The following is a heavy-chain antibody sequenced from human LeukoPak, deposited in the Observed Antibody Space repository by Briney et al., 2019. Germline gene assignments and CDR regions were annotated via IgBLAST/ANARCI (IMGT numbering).Heavy chain of an antibody. J-gene: IGHJ4*02. CDR1: GGSFSGYY. Sequence: SETLSLTCAVYGGSFSGYYWSWIRQPPGKGLEWIGEINHSGSTNYNPSLKSRVTISVDTSKNQFSLKLSSVTAADTAVYYCARGWGITVVRGVISFDYWGQGTLVTVSS. V-gene: IGHV4-34*01. D-gene: IGHD3-10*01. CDR2: INHSGST. CDR3: ARGWGITVVRGVISFDY.